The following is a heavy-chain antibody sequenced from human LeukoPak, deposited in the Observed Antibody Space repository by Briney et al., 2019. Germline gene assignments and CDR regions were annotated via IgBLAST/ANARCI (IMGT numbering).Heavy chain of an antibody. CDR1: GDPNNIYH. Sequence: PADTLSLTCTVSGDPNNIYHWSWIRQPPGRGLEWIGYIHFSGSTNYNPSLKSQVTISVDTSTNEFSLKLSSVPAADTAVYYCARARRQLIPVNWFDPWGQGTLVTVSS. V-gene: IGHV4-59*07. CDR3: ARARRQLIPVNWFDP. CDR2: IHFSGST. J-gene: IGHJ5*02. D-gene: IGHD1-1*01.